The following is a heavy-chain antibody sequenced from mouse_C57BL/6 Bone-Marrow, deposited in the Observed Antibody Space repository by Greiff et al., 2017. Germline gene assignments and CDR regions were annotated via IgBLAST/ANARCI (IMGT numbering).Heavy chain of an antibody. CDR3: ARGYYGSSPPTAYFDV. V-gene: IGHV5-16*01. D-gene: IGHD1-1*01. J-gene: IGHJ1*03. CDR2: INYDGSST. Sequence: EVQLMESEGGLVQPGSSMKLSCTASGFTFSDYYMAWVRQVPEKGLEWVANINYDGSSTYYLDSLKSRFIISRDNAKNILYLQMSSLKSEDTATYYCARGYYGSSPPTAYFDVWGTGTTVTVSS. CDR1: GFTFSDYY.